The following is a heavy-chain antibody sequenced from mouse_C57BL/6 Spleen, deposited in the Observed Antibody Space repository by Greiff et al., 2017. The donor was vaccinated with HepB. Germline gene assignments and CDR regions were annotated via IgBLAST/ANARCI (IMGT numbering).Heavy chain of an antibody. D-gene: IGHD1-1*01. Sequence: QVQLQQSGAELARPGASVKLSCKASGYTFTSYGISWVKQRTGQGLEWIGEIYPRSGNTYYNEKFKGKATLTADKSSSTAYMELRSLTSEDSAVYFCAIYYYGSSYGYFDYWGQGTTLTVSS. J-gene: IGHJ2*01. V-gene: IGHV1-81*01. CDR1: GYTFTSYG. CDR3: AIYYYGSSYGYFDY. CDR2: IYPRSGNT.